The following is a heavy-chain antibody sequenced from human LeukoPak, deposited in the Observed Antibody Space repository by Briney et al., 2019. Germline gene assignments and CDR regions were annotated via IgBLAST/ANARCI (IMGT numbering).Heavy chain of an antibody. V-gene: IGHV1-69*04. D-gene: IGHD5-18*01. J-gene: IGHJ5*02. Sequence: ASVKVSCKASGGTFSSYAISWVRQAPGQGLEWMGRIIPILGIANYAQKFQGRVTITADKSTSTAYMELSSLRSEDTAVYYCARGSPQLRLRHNWFDPWGQGTLVTVSS. CDR2: IIPILGIA. CDR1: GGTFSSYA. CDR3: ARGSPQLRLRHNWFDP.